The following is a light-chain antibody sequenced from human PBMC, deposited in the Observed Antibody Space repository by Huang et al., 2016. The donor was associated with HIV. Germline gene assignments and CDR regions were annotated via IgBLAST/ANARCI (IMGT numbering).Light chain of an antibody. CDR3: QQYVASPYT. Sequence: EIVLTQSPGTLSLSPGERATLSCRVSQSVSSNYLAWYQQKPGQAPRLLIYAASNRATGIPDRFRGSGSGTDFTLTITRLEPEDFAVYSCQQYVASPYTFGQGTKLEIK. CDR2: AAS. J-gene: IGKJ2*01. V-gene: IGKV3-20*01. CDR1: QSVSSNY.